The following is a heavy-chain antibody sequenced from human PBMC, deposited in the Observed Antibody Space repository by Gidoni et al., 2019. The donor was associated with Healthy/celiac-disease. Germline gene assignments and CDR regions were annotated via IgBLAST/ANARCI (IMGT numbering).Heavy chain of an antibody. Sequence: EVQLVESGGGLVQPGGSLRLSCAASGFTFSSSWMSWVRQAPGKGLEWVANIKQDGSEKYYVDSVKGRFTISRDNAKNSLYLQMNSLRAEDTAVYYCARENPLYSSGWFPRWDVDSGDYWGQGTLVTVSS. CDR2: IKQDGSEK. V-gene: IGHV3-7*01. CDR3: ARENPLYSSGWFPRWDVDSGDY. D-gene: IGHD6-19*01. CDR1: GFTFSSSW. J-gene: IGHJ4*02.